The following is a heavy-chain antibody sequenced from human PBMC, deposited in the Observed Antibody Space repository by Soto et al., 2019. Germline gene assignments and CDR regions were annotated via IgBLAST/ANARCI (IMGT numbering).Heavy chain of an antibody. D-gene: IGHD3-22*01. CDR1: GFTFSSYG. CDR2: ISYDGSNK. J-gene: IGHJ4*02. Sequence: QVQLVESGGGVVQPGRSLRLSCAASGFTFSSYGMHWVRQAPGKGLEWVAVISYDGSNKYYADSVKGRFTISRDNSKNTLYLQMNSLRAEDTAVYYCTTDPVVFIIGMVDSWGQGTLVTVSS. V-gene: IGHV3-30*03. CDR3: TTDPVVFIIGMVDS.